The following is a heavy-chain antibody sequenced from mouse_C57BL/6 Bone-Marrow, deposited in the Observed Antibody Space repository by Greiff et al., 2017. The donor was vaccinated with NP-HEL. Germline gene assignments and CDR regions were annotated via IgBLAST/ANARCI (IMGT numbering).Heavy chain of an antibody. D-gene: IGHD2-2*01. CDR2: IYPGGGYT. Sequence: VMLVESGAELVRPGTSVKMSCKASGYTFTNYWIGWAKQRPGHGLEWIGDIYPGGGYTNYNEKFKGKATLTADKSSSTAYMQFSSLTSEDSAIYYCARSEGYDGAMDYWGQGTSVTVSS. V-gene: IGHV1-63*01. CDR1: GYTFTNYW. CDR3: ARSEGYDGAMDY. J-gene: IGHJ4*01.